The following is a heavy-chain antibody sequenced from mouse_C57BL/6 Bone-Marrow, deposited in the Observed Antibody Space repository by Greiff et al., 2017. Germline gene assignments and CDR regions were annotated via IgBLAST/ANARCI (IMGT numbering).Heavy chain of an antibody. Sequence: VQLQQSGAELARPGASVKLSCKASGYTFTSYGISWVKQRTGQGLEWIGEIYPRSGNTYYNEKFKGKATLTADKSSSTAYMELRSLTSEDSAVYFCARSIYYYGSRGDWYFDVWGTGTTVTVSS. CDR1: GYTFTSYG. CDR3: ARSIYYYGSRGDWYFDV. V-gene: IGHV1-81*01. CDR2: IYPRSGNT. D-gene: IGHD1-1*01. J-gene: IGHJ1*03.